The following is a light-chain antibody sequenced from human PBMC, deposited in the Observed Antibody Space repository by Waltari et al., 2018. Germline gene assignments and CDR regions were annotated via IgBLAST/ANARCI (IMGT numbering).Light chain of an antibody. CDR1: QSVCGY. V-gene: IGKV3-11*01. CDR3: QQRIVWPRT. J-gene: IGKJ1*01. Sequence: EIVLTQSPATLSLSPGERATLSCTASQSVCGYLAWDQQKPGQAPRLLIYDSSNRATGIPARFSGSWSGTDVTLTISSLEPEDSAVYYCQQRIVWPRTFGQGTKVEIK. CDR2: DSS.